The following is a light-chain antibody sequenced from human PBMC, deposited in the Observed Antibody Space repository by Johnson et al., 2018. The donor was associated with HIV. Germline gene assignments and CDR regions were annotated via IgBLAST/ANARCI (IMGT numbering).Light chain of an antibody. CDR2: ENN. J-gene: IGLJ1*01. Sequence: SVLTQSPSVSAAPGQKVTISCSGSSSNIGSNFVSWYQQLPGTAPKVLIYENNKRPSGIPARFSGSKSGTSATLGITGLPTGDEADYYCGTWDSSLSAYVFGTGTKVTVL. CDR1: SSNIGSNF. CDR3: GTWDSSLSAYV. V-gene: IGLV1-51*02.